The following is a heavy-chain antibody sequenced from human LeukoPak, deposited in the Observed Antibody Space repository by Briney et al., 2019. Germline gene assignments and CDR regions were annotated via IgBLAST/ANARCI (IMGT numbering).Heavy chain of an antibody. CDR2: IRNKNNNYAT. V-gene: IGHV3-73*01. J-gene: IGHJ4*02. CDR3: TTAAALFFDY. CDR1: GFSFRASA. Sequence: TGGSLRLSCAGSGFSFRASAMHWVRQASGKGLEWVGRIRNKNNNYATTYGESVKGRFTISRDDSKNMAFLQMNSLKAEDTAVYYCTTAAALFFDYWGRGTLVTVSS. D-gene: IGHD6-13*01.